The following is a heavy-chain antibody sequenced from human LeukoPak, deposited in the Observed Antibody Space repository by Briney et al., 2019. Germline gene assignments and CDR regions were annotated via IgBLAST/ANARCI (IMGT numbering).Heavy chain of an antibody. V-gene: IGHV4-59*01. J-gene: IGHJ3*02. D-gene: IGHD3-3*01. CDR1: GGSISSYY. CDR3: ARDGPHTSIFGVVGYAFDI. CDR2: IYCSGST. Sequence: PSETLSLTCTVSGGSISSYYWSWIRQPPGKGLEWIGDIYCSGSTNYNPSLKSRVTISVDTSKNQFSMQLSSVAAADTAVYYCARDGPHTSIFGVVGYAFDIWGQGTMVTVSS.